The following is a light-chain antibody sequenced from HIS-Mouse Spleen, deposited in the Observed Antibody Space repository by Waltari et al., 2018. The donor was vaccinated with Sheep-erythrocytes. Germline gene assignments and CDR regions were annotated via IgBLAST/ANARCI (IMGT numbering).Light chain of an antibody. CDR2: EGS. Sequence: QSALTQPASVSGSPGQSITISCTGTSSDVGSYNLVSWYQQHPGKAPNLMIYEGSKRPSGVSNRCSGAKSGNTASLTISGLQAEDEADYYCCSYAGSYTLVFGGGTKLTVL. J-gene: IGLJ2*01. V-gene: IGLV2-23*01. CDR3: CSYAGSYTLV. CDR1: SSDVGSYNL.